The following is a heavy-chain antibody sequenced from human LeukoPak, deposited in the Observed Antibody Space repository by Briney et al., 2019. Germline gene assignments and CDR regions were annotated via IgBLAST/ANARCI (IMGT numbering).Heavy chain of an antibody. D-gene: IGHD4-23*01. CDR1: GFTVSTNY. J-gene: IGHJ4*02. Sequence: GGSLRLSCAASGFTVSTNYMSWVRQAPGKGLEWVSVIYSDGSTYYADSVKGRFTTYRDNSKNTLYLQMNSLRAEDTAVYYCARNFPTVVTSFDYWGQGTLVTVSS. V-gene: IGHV3-66*01. CDR2: IYSDGST. CDR3: ARNFPTVVTSFDY.